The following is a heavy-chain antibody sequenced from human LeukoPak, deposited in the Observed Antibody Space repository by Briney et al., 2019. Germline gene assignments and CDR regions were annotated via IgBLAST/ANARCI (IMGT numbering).Heavy chain of an antibody. V-gene: IGHV3-48*03. CDR1: GFTFSSYE. CDR3: ARDPSSYSSGWYLHRDYFDY. Sequence: GGSLRLSCAASGFTFSSYEMNWVRQAPGKGLEWVSYISSSSSTIYYADSVKGRFTISRDNAKNSLYLQMNSLRAEDTAVYYCARDPSSYSSGWYLHRDYFDYWGQGTLVTVSS. D-gene: IGHD6-19*01. CDR2: ISSSSSTI. J-gene: IGHJ4*02.